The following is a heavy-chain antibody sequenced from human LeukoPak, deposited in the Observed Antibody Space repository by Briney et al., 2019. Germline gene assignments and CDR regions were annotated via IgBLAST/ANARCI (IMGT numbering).Heavy chain of an antibody. Sequence: SETLSLTCTVSGGSISNYYLSWIRQPAGKGLEWIGRIYPGGNNYKPSLKSRVTMSIDTSKNQLSLKLTSVTAADTAVYYCARETSQKGAHYMDVWGKGTTVTISS. CDR2: IYPGGN. D-gene: IGHD3-16*01. V-gene: IGHV4-4*07. CDR3: ARETSQKGAHYMDV. J-gene: IGHJ6*03. CDR1: GGSISNYY.